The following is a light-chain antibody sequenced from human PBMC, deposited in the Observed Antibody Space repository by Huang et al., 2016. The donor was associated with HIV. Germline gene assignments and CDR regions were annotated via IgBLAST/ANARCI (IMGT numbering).Light chain of an antibody. CDR3: QQYNNWRT. CDR1: QSVRTK. J-gene: IGKJ1*01. CDR2: DAS. Sequence: EIVMTQSPDTLSVSPGERATLSCRASQSVRTKLAWFQQKPGQAPRLLIYDASARATGIPARFSGSGSGTEFTLTISSLQSEDFAVYYCQQYNNWRTFGQGTKVEMK. V-gene: IGKV3-15*01.